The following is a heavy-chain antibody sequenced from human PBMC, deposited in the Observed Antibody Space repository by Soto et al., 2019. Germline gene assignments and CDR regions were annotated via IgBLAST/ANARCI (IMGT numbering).Heavy chain of an antibody. CDR1: GFTFSNAW. CDR2: IKSKSDGGTT. J-gene: IGHJ4*01. V-gene: IGHV3-15*07. Sequence: EVQLVESGGGLVKPGGSLRLSCGGSGFTFSNAWMNWVRQAPGKGLEWVGRIKSKSDGGTTDYATPVKGRFTISRDDSKNMLYLQMNRLQTDDTAVYFCARSYHTYYFDYWGRGTLVAVSS. D-gene: IGHD1-26*01. CDR3: ARSYHTYYFDY.